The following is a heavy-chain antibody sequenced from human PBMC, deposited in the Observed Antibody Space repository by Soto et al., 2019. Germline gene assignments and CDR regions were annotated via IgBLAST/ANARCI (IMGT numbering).Heavy chain of an antibody. CDR3: ASDPSRGSDGAPYLDL. CDR2: ISGSSSNI. CDR1: GFSFSNYA. Sequence: EVQLVESGGGLVQPGGSLRLSCAASGFSFSNYAMDWVRQAPGKGLEWVSYISGSSSNIRYADSVKGRFTISRDNAKRSEYLQALRLSADDTAVYDCASDPSRGSDGAPYLDLWGRGTLVTVSS. D-gene: IGHD1-26*01. V-gene: IGHV3-48*01. J-gene: IGHJ2*01.